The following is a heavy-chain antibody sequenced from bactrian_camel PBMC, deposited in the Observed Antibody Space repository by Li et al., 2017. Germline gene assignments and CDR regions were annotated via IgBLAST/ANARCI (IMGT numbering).Heavy chain of an antibody. D-gene: IGHD3*01. J-gene: IGHJ4*01. CDR3: AAVLCYTWSPLANY. Sequence: GESLRLSCAASGYTVGSDCMGWFRQAPGKGLEWVSTIYSGGGSTVYADSVKGRFTISRDNAKNTLYLQMNSLKPEDTAMYYCAAVLCYTWSPLANYWGQGTQVTVS. CDR2: IYSGGGST. V-gene: IGHV3S29*01. CDR1: GYTVGSDC.